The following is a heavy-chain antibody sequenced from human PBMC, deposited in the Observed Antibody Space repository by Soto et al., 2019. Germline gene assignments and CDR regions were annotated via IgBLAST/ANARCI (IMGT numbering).Heavy chain of an antibody. J-gene: IGHJ4*02. CDR1: GYTFTSYY. D-gene: IGHD4-17*01. V-gene: IGHV1-46*01. Sequence: ASVKVSCKASGYTFTSYYMHWVRQAPGQGLEWMGRINPSGGSTSYAQKFQGRVTITADESTSTAYMELSSLRSEDTAVYYCASGYGDYSHFDYWGQGTLVTVSS. CDR2: INPSGGST. CDR3: ASGYGDYSHFDY.